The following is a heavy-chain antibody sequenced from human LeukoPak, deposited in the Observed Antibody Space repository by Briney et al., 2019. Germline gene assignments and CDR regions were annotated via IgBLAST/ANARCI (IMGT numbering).Heavy chain of an antibody. Sequence: GGSLRLSCAASGFTFSSYAMSWVRQAPGKGLEWVSAISGSGGSTYYADSVKGRFTISRGNSKNTLYLQMNSLRAEDTAVYYCAKRGDFWSGNPHYFDYWGQGTLVTVSS. J-gene: IGHJ4*02. CDR1: GFTFSSYA. CDR2: ISGSGGST. CDR3: AKRGDFWSGNPHYFDY. V-gene: IGHV3-23*01. D-gene: IGHD3-3*01.